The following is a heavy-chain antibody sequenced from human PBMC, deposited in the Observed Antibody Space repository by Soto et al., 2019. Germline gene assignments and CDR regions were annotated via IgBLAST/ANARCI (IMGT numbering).Heavy chain of an antibody. V-gene: IGHV3-21*01. J-gene: IGHJ4*02. CDR2: ISSTSSPI. D-gene: IGHD6-25*01. CDR3: AREARDSSVTGPTFDY. Sequence: EVQLVESGGGLVRPGGPLRLSCAASGFTFSAYSINWVRQAPGKGLEWVSSISSTSSPIFYAESVRGRFTISRDNAKNSLYLQMNGLRAEDTAVYYCAREARDSSVTGPTFDYWGQGTLVTVSS. CDR1: GFTFSAYS.